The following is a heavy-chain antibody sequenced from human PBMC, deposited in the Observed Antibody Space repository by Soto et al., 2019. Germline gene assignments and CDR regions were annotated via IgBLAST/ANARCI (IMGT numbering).Heavy chain of an antibody. CDR2: VIPLFDTA. CDR1: GGIFTNNA. J-gene: IGHJ6*02. Sequence: QVQVVQSGAEVKKPGSSVKVSCKASGGIFTNNAISWVRQAPGQGLEWLGGVIPLFDTAYYEQIFRGRLRTSADVATTTAYMEPSGLTSADTAVYFCGTGGHNDGYNVYHGMDVWGQGTTVTVS. V-gene: IGHV1-69*01. D-gene: IGHD5-18*01. CDR3: GTGGHNDGYNVYHGMDV.